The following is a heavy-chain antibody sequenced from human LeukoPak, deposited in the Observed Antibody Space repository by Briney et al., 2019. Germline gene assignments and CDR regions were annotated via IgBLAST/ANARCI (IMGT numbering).Heavy chain of an antibody. CDR2: ISSSSSYI. D-gene: IGHD1-26*01. Sequence: PGGSLRLSCAASGFTFSSYSMNWARQAPGKGLEWVSSISSSSSYIYYADSVKGRFTISRDNAKNSLYLQMNSLRAEDTAVYYCARGGSGGYGDYDDYWGQGTLVTVSS. CDR1: GFTFSSYS. J-gene: IGHJ4*02. CDR3: ARGGSGGYGDYDDY. V-gene: IGHV3-21*01.